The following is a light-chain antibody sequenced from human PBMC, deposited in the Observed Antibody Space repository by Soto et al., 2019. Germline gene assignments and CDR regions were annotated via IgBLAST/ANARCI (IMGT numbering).Light chain of an antibody. Sequence: QSALTQPASVSGSPGQSITISCTGTSSDVGGYNYVSWYQQHPGKAPKLIIFDVSNRPSGVSNRFSGSKSGNTASLTISGRQAEDEAGYYCSSYTPSTPRVFGTGTKLTAL. J-gene: IGLJ1*01. CDR1: SSDVGGYNY. CDR3: SSYTPSTPRV. CDR2: DVS. V-gene: IGLV2-14*01.